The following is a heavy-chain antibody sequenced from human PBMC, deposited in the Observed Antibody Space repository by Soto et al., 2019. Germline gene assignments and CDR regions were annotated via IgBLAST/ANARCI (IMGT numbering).Heavy chain of an antibody. CDR3: ARGDRGAFDL. J-gene: IGHJ3*01. CDR1: GFTFSYYW. V-gene: IGHV3-74*01. Sequence: EVQLVESGGGLVRPGGSLRLSCAASGFTFSYYWMHWVRQAPGKGLVWVSRIHSDGSSTTYADFVKGRFIISRDNARNTVDLQMNSVRGEGTAVYYCARGDRGAFDLWGQGTVVTVSS. CDR2: IHSDGSST. D-gene: IGHD1-26*01.